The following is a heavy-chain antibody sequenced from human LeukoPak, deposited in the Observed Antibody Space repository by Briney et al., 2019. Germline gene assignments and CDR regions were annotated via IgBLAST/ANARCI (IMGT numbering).Heavy chain of an antibody. CDR1: GYTFTNYW. J-gene: IGHJ4*02. Sequence: GESLKISCKASGYTFTNYWIGWVRQMPGKGLEWMGLVYYGDSNIRYSPSFQGQVTISADKATSTTYLQWGSLKASDSGMYYCARQSGVVGPFDYWGQGNLVTISS. V-gene: IGHV5-51*01. CDR3: ARQSGVVGPFDY. CDR2: VYYGDSNI.